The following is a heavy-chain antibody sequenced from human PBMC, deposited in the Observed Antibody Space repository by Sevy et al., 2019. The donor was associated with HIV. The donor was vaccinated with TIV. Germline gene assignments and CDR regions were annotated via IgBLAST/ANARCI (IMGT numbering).Heavy chain of an antibody. CDR2: ISWNSDNM. CDR1: GFNFDDFA. V-gene: IGHV3-9*01. Sequence: GGSLRLSCAASGFNFDDFAMHWVRQAPGKGLEWVSRISWNSDNMGYSASVKGRFAISRDNAKNSLYLQMNSLRVEDAALYYCAKDTCSSTGCWIDLWGQGTLVIVSS. D-gene: IGHD2-2*01. J-gene: IGHJ4*02. CDR3: AKDTCSSTGCWIDL.